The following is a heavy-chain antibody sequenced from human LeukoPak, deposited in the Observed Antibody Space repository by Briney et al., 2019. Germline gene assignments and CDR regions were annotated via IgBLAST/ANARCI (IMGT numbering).Heavy chain of an antibody. Sequence: PGGSLRLSCAASGFTFSSYAMSWVRQAPGKGLEWVSAISGSGGSTYYADSVKGRFTISRDNSKNTLYLQMNSLRAEDTAVYYCASPSLVEMATANAFDIWGQGTMVTVSS. J-gene: IGHJ3*02. CDR3: ASPSLVEMATANAFDI. CDR2: ISGSGGST. V-gene: IGHV3-23*01. D-gene: IGHD5-18*01. CDR1: GFTFSSYA.